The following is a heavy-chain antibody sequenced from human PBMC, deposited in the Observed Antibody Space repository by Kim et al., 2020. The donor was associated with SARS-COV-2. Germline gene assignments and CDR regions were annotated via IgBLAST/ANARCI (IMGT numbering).Heavy chain of an antibody. CDR3: ARGLLGGAAS. Sequence: GHTNYSPSLKSRVTKSGDTSKNQFSLQLTSVTAADTAVYYCARGLLGGAASWGQGTLVTVSS. J-gene: IGHJ5*02. D-gene: IGHD1-26*01. V-gene: IGHV4-34*01. CDR2: GHT.